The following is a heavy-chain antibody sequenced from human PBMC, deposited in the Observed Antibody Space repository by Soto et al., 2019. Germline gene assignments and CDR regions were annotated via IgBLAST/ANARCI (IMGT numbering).Heavy chain of an antibody. CDR3: ATGSGSSRPYYFDY. V-gene: IGHV3-23*01. CDR1: GFPFSYFV. D-gene: IGHD6-13*01. CDR2: ITGSGGDS. J-gene: IGHJ4*02. Sequence: EVQLLESGGGLVQPGGSLRLSCAASGFPFSYFVMSWVRQAPGKGLEWVSAITGSGGDSFHADSVKGRFTISRDNSKNTLFLQMNSLRVEDTAVYYCATGSGSSRPYYFDYWGQGTPVTVSS.